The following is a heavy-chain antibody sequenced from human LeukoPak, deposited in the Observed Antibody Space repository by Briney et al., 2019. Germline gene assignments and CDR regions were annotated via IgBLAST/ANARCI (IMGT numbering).Heavy chain of an antibody. CDR3: ARNYVWGRLYGEEAAFDI. CDR2: ISSSGSTI. D-gene: IGHD3-16*01. J-gene: IGHJ3*02. CDR1: GFTFSDYY. V-gene: IGHV3-11*04. Sequence: GGSLRLSCAASGFTFSDYYMTWIRQTPGKGLEWVSFISSSGSTISYADSVKGRFTISRDNAKNSLFLQMNSLRAEDTAVYYCARNYVWGRLYGEEAAFDIWGQGTMVTVSS.